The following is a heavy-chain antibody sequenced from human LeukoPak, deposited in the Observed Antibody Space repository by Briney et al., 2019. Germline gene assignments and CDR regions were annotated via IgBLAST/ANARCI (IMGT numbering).Heavy chain of an antibody. D-gene: IGHD1-26*01. Sequence: SETLSLTCTVSGGSISSYYWSWIRQPAGKGLEWIGRIYTSGSTNYNPSLKSRVTMSVDTSKNQFSLKLSSVTAADTAVYYCARLGLLRGAGFNLATHFDFWGQGTLVTVSS. CDR2: IYTSGST. CDR1: GGSISSYY. J-gene: IGHJ4*02. V-gene: IGHV4-4*07. CDR3: ARLGLLRGAGFNLATHFDF.